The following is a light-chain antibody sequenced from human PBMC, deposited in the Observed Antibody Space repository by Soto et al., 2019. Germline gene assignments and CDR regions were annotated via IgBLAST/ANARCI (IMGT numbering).Light chain of an antibody. CDR1: QSISSW. J-gene: IGKJ1*01. CDR2: DAS. V-gene: IGKV1-5*01. Sequence: IRMTHSPSTLSASVGDRVIITCRASQSISSWLAWYQQKPGKAPNLLIYDASSLESGVPSRFSGSGSGTEFTLTISSLQPDDFATYYCQQYYSSWTFGQGTKVDNK. CDR3: QQYYSSWT.